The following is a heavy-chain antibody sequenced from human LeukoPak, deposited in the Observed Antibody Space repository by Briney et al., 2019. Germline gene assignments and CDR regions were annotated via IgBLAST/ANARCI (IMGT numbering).Heavy chain of an antibody. Sequence: ASVKISCKASVYTFTAYYMHWVRRAPGHGLEWMGWINPIRGGTNYAQKFQGRVTMTRDTSISTAYMELSRLRSDDTAVYYCATRIAVAGFDYWGQGTLVTVSS. V-gene: IGHV1-2*02. CDR1: VYTFTAYY. CDR3: ATRIAVAGFDY. CDR2: INPIRGGT. D-gene: IGHD6-19*01. J-gene: IGHJ4*02.